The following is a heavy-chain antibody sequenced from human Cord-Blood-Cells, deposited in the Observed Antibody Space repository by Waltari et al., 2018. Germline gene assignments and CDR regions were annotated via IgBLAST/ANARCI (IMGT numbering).Heavy chain of an antibody. Sequence: QLQLQESGPGLVKPSETLSLTCTVSGGSISSSSYYWGWLRQPPGKGLEWIGSIYYSGSTYYNPSLKSRVTISVDTSKNQFSLKLSSVTAADTAVYYCARRSRSGSYFDYWGQGTLVTVSS. CDR2: IYYSGST. D-gene: IGHD1-26*01. CDR1: GGSISSSSYY. J-gene: IGHJ4*02. V-gene: IGHV4-39*01. CDR3: ARRSRSGSYFDY.